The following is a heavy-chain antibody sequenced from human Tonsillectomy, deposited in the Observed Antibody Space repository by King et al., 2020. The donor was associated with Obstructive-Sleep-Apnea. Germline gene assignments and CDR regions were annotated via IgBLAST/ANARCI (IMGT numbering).Heavy chain of an antibody. V-gene: IGHV3-7*03. D-gene: IGHD6-6*01. Sequence: EVQLVESGGGLVQPGGSLRLSCAASGFTFSNYWMNWVRQAPGKGLEWVANIKPDGGEKFYVDSVKGRLNISRDNTKNSLYLQMNSLRAEDTAVYFCASTTRSSSSRLGYWGQGTLVTVSS. CDR3: ASTTRSSSSRLGY. J-gene: IGHJ4*02. CDR2: IKPDGGEK. CDR1: GFTFSNYW.